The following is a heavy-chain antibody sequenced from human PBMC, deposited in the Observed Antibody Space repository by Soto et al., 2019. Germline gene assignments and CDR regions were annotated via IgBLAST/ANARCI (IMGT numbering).Heavy chain of an antibody. Sequence: PSETLSLTSAVSGGSISSGGYSWSWIRQPPGKGLERSGYIYHSGRTYYNQSLKSRGPISVDRSKNQVSLKLSSVTAADTAVYYCARGSYDVWSRSHRPPTAHRHNRPTYYYYGMDVWGQGTTVTVSS. CDR1: GGSISSGGYS. CDR3: ARGSYDVWSRSHRPPTAHRHNRPTYYYYGMDV. CDR2: IYHSGRT. D-gene: IGHD3-3*01. V-gene: IGHV4-30-2*01. J-gene: IGHJ6*02.